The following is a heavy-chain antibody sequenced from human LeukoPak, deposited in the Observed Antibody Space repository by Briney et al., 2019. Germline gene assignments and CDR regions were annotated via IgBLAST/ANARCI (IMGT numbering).Heavy chain of an antibody. Sequence: PGGSLRLSCVASGFSFRSYAMHWVRQAPGRGLEWLAFISYDARDEYYADSVKGRFTISRDNSKNTLYLQMNSLRAEDTAIYYCARECVSHYSGSGSFYGGIDSWGQGTLVTVSS. CDR1: GFSFRSYA. D-gene: IGHD3-10*01. V-gene: IGHV3-30*04. J-gene: IGHJ4*02. CDR3: ARECVSHYSGSGSFYGGIDS. CDR2: ISYDARDE.